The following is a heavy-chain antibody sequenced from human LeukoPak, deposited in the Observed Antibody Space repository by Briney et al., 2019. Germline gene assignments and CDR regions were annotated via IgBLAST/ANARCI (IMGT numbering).Heavy chain of an antibody. CDR2: ISSSSSYI. Sequence: GGSLRLSCAASGFTFSSYAMSWVRQAPGKGLEWVSSISSSSSYIYYADSVKGRFTISRDNAKNSLYLQMNSLRAEDTAVCYCARGGRRLDTAMVVSGPSLTGTWGQGTLVTVSS. D-gene: IGHD5-18*01. V-gene: IGHV3-21*01. CDR1: GFTFSSYA. J-gene: IGHJ4*02. CDR3: ARGGRRLDTAMVVSGPSLTGT.